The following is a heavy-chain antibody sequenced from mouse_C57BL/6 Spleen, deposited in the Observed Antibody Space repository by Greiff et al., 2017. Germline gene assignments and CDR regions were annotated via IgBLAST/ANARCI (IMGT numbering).Heavy chain of an antibody. Sequence: QVQLQQSGAELVQPGASVKLSCKASGYTFTEYIIHWVKQRSGQGLEWIGWFYPGSGSIKYNEKFKDKATLTADKSSSTVYMELSRLTSEDSAVYWGARHDYGYDLYYFDYWGQGTTLTVSS. CDR2: FYPGSGSI. D-gene: IGHD2-2*01. J-gene: IGHJ2*01. V-gene: IGHV1-62-2*01. CDR3: ARHDYGYDLYYFDY. CDR1: GYTFTEYI.